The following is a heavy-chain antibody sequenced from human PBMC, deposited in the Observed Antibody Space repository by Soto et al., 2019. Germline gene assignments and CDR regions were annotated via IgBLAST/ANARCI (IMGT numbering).Heavy chain of an antibody. V-gene: IGHV3-23*01. CDR1: GFTFSGSA. CDR3: AKDEAIVVASDV. CDR2: ISGSGGST. Sequence: HPGGSLRLSCAASGFTFSGSAMHWVRQAPGKGLEWVSAISGSGGSTYYADSVKGRFTISGDNSKNTLYLQMNSLRAEDTAVYYCAKDEAIVVASDVWGQGTTVTVSS. J-gene: IGHJ6*02. D-gene: IGHD3-22*01.